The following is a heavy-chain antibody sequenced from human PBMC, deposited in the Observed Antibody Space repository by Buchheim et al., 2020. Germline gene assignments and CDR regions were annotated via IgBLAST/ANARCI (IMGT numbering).Heavy chain of an antibody. CDR3: AGGHYDILTGYAGDWFDP. Sequence: QLQLQESGPGLVKPSETLSLTCTVSGGSISSSSYYWGWIRQPPGKGLEWIGSIYYSGSTYYNPSLKSRVTISVDTSKNQFSLKLSSVTAADTAVYYCAGGHYDILTGYAGDWFDPWGQGTL. CDR2: IYYSGST. J-gene: IGHJ5*02. CDR1: GGSISSSSYY. V-gene: IGHV4-39*01. D-gene: IGHD3-9*01.